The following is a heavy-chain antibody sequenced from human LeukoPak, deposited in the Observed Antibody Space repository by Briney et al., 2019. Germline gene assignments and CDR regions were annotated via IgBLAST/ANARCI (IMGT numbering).Heavy chain of an antibody. CDR3: ARKSGSYHFDY. V-gene: IGHV3-48*01. Sequence: PGGSLRLSCAASGFTFSSYEMNWVRQAPGKGLEWVSYISSSSSTIYYADSVKGRFTISRDNAKNSLYLQMNRLRAEDTAVYYCARKSGSYHFDYWGQGTLVTVSS. CDR1: GFTFSSYE. CDR2: ISSSSSTI. J-gene: IGHJ4*02. D-gene: IGHD1-26*01.